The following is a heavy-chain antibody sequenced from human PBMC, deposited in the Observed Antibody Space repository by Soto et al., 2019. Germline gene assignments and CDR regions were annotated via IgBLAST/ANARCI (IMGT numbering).Heavy chain of an antibody. J-gene: IGHJ6*02. CDR1: GFTFSSYG. V-gene: IGHV3-33*01. CDR2: IWYDGSNK. Sequence: SGGSLRLSCAASGFTFSSYGMHWVRQAPGKGLEWVAVIWYDGSNKYYADSVKGRFTISRDNSKNTLYLQMNSLRAEDTAVYYCSRDYYGSGSYYVYYYYGMDVWGQGTTVTVSS. CDR3: SRDYYGSGSYYVYYYYGMDV. D-gene: IGHD3-10*01.